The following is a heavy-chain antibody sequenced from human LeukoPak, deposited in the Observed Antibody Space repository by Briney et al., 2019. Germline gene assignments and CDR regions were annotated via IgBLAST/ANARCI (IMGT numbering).Heavy chain of an antibody. CDR2: INHRGST. CDR3: ARESYCSNGVCSPGNFDF. J-gene: IGHJ4*02. CDR1: GGSFSGYY. Sequence: SETLSLTCGVNGGSFSGYYWSWIRQSPGKGLEWTGEINHRGSTSYNPSLQSRVIISVDTSKNHFSLKLTSLTAADTAVYYCARESYCSNGVCSPGNFDFWGQGTLVTVSS. D-gene: IGHD2-8*01. V-gene: IGHV4-34*01.